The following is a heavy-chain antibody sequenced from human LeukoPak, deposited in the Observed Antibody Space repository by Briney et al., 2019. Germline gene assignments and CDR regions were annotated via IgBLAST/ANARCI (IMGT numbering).Heavy chain of an antibody. D-gene: IGHD4-23*01. Sequence: SETLSLTCTVSGGSISSSSYYWGWIRQPPGKGLEWIGSIYYSGSTYYNPSLKSRVTISVDTSKNQFSLKLSSVTAADTAVYYCARVGYGGLFDYWGQGTLVTVSS. V-gene: IGHV4-39*07. CDR2: IYYSGST. CDR1: GGSISSSSYY. CDR3: ARVGYGGLFDY. J-gene: IGHJ4*02.